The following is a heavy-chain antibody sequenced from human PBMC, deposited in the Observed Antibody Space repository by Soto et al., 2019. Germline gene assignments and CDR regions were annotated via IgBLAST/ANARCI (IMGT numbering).Heavy chain of an antibody. CDR1: GFTFSSYG. D-gene: IGHD3-10*01. Sequence: GGSLRLSCAASGFTFSSYGMHWVRQAPGKGLEWVAVIWYDGSNKYYADSVKGRFTISRDNSKNTLYLQMNSLRAEDTAVYYCARDYYGSGSYYRNYYYYMDVWGKGTTVTVSS. V-gene: IGHV3-33*01. CDR3: ARDYYGSGSYYRNYYYYMDV. J-gene: IGHJ6*03. CDR2: IWYDGSNK.